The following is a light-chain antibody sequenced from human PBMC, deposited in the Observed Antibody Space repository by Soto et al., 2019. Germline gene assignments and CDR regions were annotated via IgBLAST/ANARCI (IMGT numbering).Light chain of an antibody. Sequence: QSVLTQPASVSGYPGQSITISCTGRSSDVGGYNYVSWYQQHPGKAPKFMIYEVSRRPSGVSNRFSGSKSGNTASLTVSGLQAEDEADCYCCSYAGSYTLYVFGTGTKVTVL. CDR1: SSDVGGYNY. CDR2: EVS. J-gene: IGLJ1*01. V-gene: IGLV2-14*01. CDR3: CSYAGSYTLYV.